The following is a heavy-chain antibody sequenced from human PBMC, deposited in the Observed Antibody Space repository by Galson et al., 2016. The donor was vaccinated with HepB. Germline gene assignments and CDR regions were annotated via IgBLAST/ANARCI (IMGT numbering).Heavy chain of an antibody. CDR1: GFIFSSYT. CDR2: INSGGANI. D-gene: IGHD1-1*01. Sequence: SLRLSCAASGFIFSSYTMNWVRQAPGKGLEWVASINSGGANIYSAASVRGRFTISRDNSKNSLYLQMDSLRADDTAMYYCARLPGNAERQGGLDDWGQGTLVTVSS. V-gene: IGHV3-21*01. CDR3: ARLPGNAERQGGLDD. J-gene: IGHJ4*02.